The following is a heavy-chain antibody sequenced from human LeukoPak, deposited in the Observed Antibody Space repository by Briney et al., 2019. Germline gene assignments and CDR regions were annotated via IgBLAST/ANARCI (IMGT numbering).Heavy chain of an antibody. CDR1: GGSISSYY. D-gene: IGHD3-3*01. Sequence: SETLSLTCTVSGGSISSYYWSWIRQPPGKGLEWIGYIYYSGSTNYNPSLKSRVTISVDTSKNQFSLKLSSVTAADTAVYYCARAYNPYSVGGWSGYFFDYWGQGTLVTVSS. CDR3: ARAYNPYSVGGWSGYFFDY. CDR2: IYYSGST. V-gene: IGHV4-59*01. J-gene: IGHJ4*02.